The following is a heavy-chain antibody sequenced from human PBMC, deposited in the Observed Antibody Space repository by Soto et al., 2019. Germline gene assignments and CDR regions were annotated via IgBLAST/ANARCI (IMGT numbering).Heavy chain of an antibody. CDR2: ITSNGEST. J-gene: IGHJ4*02. CDR1: GFTFSSYA. Sequence: EVQLVESGGGLVQRGGSLRLSCSASGFTFSSYALHWVRQAPGKGLEYVSSITSNGESTYYADSVKGRFTISRDTSKNTLYLQMTSLRPEDTAVYYCAKYFDAWGQGTLVTVSS. V-gene: IGHV3-64D*06. CDR3: AKYFDA.